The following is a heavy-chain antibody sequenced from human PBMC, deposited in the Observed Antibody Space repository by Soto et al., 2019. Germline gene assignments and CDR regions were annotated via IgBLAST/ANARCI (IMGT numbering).Heavy chain of an antibody. Sequence: ASVKVSCKASGYTFTSYYMHWVRQAPGQGLEWMGIINPSGGSTSYAQKFQGRVTMTRDTSTSTVYMELSSLRSEDTAVYYCARDQDTIFGGVINCAFDIWGQGTMVIGSS. J-gene: IGHJ3*02. CDR2: INPSGGST. D-gene: IGHD3-3*01. CDR1: GYTFTSYY. CDR3: ARDQDTIFGGVINCAFDI. V-gene: IGHV1-46*01.